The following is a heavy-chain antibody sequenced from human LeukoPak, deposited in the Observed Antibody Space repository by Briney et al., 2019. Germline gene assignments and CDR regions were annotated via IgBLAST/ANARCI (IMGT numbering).Heavy chain of an antibody. Sequence: PSETLSLTCTVSGGSISSSSYYWGWIRQPPGKGLEWIGSIYYSGSTYYSPSLKSRVTMSVDTSKNQFSLKLSSVTAADTAVYYCARMYYYGSGSARFDPWGQGTLVTVS. CDR1: GGSISSSSYY. CDR3: ARMYYYGSGSARFDP. V-gene: IGHV4-39*07. CDR2: IYYSGST. J-gene: IGHJ5*02. D-gene: IGHD3-10*01.